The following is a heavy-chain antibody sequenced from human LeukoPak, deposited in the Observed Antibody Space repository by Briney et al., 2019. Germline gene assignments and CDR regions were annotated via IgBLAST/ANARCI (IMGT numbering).Heavy chain of an antibody. D-gene: IGHD6-13*01. V-gene: IGHV3-30*18. Sequence: GRSLRLTCAASGFTFRAYGMHWVRHAPGKGLEWVAVISYDGSNTYYADSVKGRFTISRDNSKNTLYLQMDSLRAEDTAVYYCAKEGDISSSSYLSNYFDYWGQGTLVNVSS. CDR2: ISYDGSNT. J-gene: IGHJ4*02. CDR1: GFTFRAYG. CDR3: AKEGDISSSSYLSNYFDY.